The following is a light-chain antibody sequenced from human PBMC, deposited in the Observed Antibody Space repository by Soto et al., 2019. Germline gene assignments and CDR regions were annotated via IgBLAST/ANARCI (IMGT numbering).Light chain of an antibody. CDR1: SSDIGGYNF. CDR3: SSYTTSSPPYV. CDR2: DVT. Sequence: QSVLTQPASVSGSPGQSITISCTGTSSDIGGYNFVSWYQHHPGKAPKVMIYDVTNRPSGISNRFSGSKSGNTAALTISGLQAEDEADYYCSSYTTSSPPYVFGTGTKVTVL. J-gene: IGLJ1*01. V-gene: IGLV2-14*03.